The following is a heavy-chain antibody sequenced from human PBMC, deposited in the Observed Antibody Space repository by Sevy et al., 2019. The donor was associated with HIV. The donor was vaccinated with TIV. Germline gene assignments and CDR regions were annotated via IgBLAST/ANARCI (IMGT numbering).Heavy chain of an antibody. J-gene: IGHJ4*02. CDR1: GFTFNSYA. Sequence: GGSLRLSCGASGFTFNSYAMCWVRQAPGKGLEWVALISYEGSTKYYADSVKGRFTISRDNSNNALYLQMNSLRPEDTAVNYRAGENYGADFDYWGQGTLVTVSS. CDR3: AGENYGADFDY. D-gene: IGHD4-17*01. V-gene: IGHV3-30*04. CDR2: ISYEGSTK.